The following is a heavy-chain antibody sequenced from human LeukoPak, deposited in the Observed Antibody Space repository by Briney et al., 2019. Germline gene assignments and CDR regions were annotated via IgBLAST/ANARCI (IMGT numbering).Heavy chain of an antibody. CDR3: ARAGGQYCSSTSCYPFDY. CDR1: GGTFSSYA. V-gene: IGHV1-69*13. D-gene: IGHD2-2*01. J-gene: IGHJ4*02. CDR2: IIPIFGTA. Sequence: SVKVSCKASGGTFSSYAISWVRQAPGQGLEWMGGIIPIFGTANYAQKFQGRVTITADESTSTAYMELSSLRSEDTAVYYCARAGGQYCSSTSCYPFDYWGQGALVTVSS.